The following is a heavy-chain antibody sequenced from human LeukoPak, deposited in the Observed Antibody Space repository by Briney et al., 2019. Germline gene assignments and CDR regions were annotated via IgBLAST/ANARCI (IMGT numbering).Heavy chain of an antibody. D-gene: IGHD6-13*01. J-gene: IGHJ4*02. CDR1: GYTFTAYY. CDR2: INPNSGGT. V-gene: IGHV1-2*02. CDR3: ARGRAAAAAGPGGY. Sequence: ASVKVSCKASGYTFTAYYIHWVRQAPGQGLEWMGWINPNSGGTNYAQKFQGRVTMTRDTSISTAYMELSRLRSDDTAVYYCARGRAAAAAGPGGYWGQGTLVTVSS.